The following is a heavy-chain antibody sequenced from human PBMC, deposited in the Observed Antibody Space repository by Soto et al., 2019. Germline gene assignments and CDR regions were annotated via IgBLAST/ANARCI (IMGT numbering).Heavy chain of an antibody. CDR1: GYTFTNYD. CDR2: MNPDSENT. Sequence: QVHLVQSGAEVKQPGASVRVSCKASGYTFTNYDITWVRQATGQGLEWMGWMNPDSENTGSPQKFQGRVTMTVNTSINTAYMELTSLRSEDTAVYYCTRAQFEFGSYFGLDVWGQGTKVTDSS. D-gene: IGHD3-10*01. CDR3: TRAQFEFGSYFGLDV. V-gene: IGHV1-8*01. J-gene: IGHJ6*02.